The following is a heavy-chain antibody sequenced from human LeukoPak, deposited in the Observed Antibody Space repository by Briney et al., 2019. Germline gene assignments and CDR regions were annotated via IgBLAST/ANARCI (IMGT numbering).Heavy chain of an antibody. V-gene: IGHV1-18*01. D-gene: IGHD2-21*02. CDR1: GGTFSSYA. J-gene: IGHJ4*02. Sequence: GASVKVSCKASGGTFSSYAISWVRQAPGQGLEWMGWISAYNGNTNYAQKLQGRVTMTTDTSTSTAYMELRSLRSDDTAVYYCARFVPLTYCGGDCYSPNFDYWGQGTLVTVSS. CDR2: ISAYNGNT. CDR3: ARFVPLTYCGGDCYSPNFDY.